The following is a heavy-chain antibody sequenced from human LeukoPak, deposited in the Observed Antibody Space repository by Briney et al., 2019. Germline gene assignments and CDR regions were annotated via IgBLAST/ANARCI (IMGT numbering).Heavy chain of an antibody. V-gene: IGHV4-59*12. CDR1: GGSISSYY. D-gene: IGHD5-18*01. CDR2: IYYSGST. Sequence: PSETLSLTCTVSGGSISSYYWSWIRQPPGKGLEWIGYIYYSGSTNYNPSLKSRVTISVDTSKNQFSLKLSSVTAADTAVYYCARDPLSGYSYGYYFDYWGQGTLVTVSS. J-gene: IGHJ4*02. CDR3: ARDPLSGYSYGYYFDY.